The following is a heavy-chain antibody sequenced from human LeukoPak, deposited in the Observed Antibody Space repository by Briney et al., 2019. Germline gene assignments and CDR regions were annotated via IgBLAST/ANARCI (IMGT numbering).Heavy chain of an antibody. J-gene: IGHJ4*02. CDR2: IYYSGST. CDR3: ARRYYDFWSGYPSSFDY. Sequence: SETLSLTCTVSGGSISSSSYYWGWIRPPPGTGLEWIGSIYYSGSTYCNPSLKIRVTISVDTSKNQFSLKLSSVTAADTAVYYCARRYYDFWSGYPSSFDYWGQGTLVTVSS. D-gene: IGHD3-3*01. CDR1: GGSISSSSYY. V-gene: IGHV4-39*01.